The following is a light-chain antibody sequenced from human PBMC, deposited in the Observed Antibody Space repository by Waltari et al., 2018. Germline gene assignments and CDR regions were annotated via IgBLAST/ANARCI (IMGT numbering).Light chain of an antibody. J-gene: IGKJ3*01. V-gene: IGKV3-20*01. CDR3: QQYGGSPEGFT. CDR2: ATS. Sequence: EVVLTQSPGTLSLSPGERATLSCRASQSVRSDLLAWYQQKPGRAPRLLIYATSSRATSNPDRFSGSGFGTDFTLTISRLEAEDFAVYYCQQYGGSPEGFTFGPGTTVDFK. CDR1: QSVRSDL.